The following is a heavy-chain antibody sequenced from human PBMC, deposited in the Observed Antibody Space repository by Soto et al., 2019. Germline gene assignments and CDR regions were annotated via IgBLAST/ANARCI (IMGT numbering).Heavy chain of an antibody. CDR2: ISSSGSTI. Sequence: EVQLVESGGGLVQPGGSLRLSCVASGFTFSSYEMNWVRQAPGKGLEWVSYISSSGSTIYYADSVKGRFTISRDNAKNSLYLQMNSLRAEDTAVYYCARDAGYYYGMDVWGQGTTVTVSS. CDR3: ARDAGYYYGMDV. J-gene: IGHJ6*02. CDR1: GFTFSSYE. V-gene: IGHV3-48*03.